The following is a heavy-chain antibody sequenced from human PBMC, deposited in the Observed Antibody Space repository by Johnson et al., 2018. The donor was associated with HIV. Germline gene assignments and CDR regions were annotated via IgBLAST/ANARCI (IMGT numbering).Heavy chain of an antibody. CDR1: GFTFSSYW. D-gene: IGHD2-2*02. Sequence: VQLVESGGGLVQPGGSLRLSCAASGFTFSSYWMTWVRQAPGKGLEWVANIKQDGSEKKYVDSVKGRFTISRDNAKNSLHLQMNSLRAEDTAVYYCAKDIGAKYTFGDAFDIWGQGTMVTVSS. V-gene: IGHV3-7*05. CDR2: IKQDGSEK. CDR3: AKDIGAKYTFGDAFDI. J-gene: IGHJ3*02.